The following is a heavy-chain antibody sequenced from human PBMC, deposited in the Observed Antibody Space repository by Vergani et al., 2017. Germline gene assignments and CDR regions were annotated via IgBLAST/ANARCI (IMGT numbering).Heavy chain of an antibody. Sequence: QLQLQESGPGLVKPSETLSLTCTVSGGSISSSSYYWGWIRQPPGKGLEWIGSIDYSGSTYSNPSLKSRVTISVDTSKNQFSLKLSAVTAADTAVYYCAKERCSSTSCYRERYYYYGMDVWGQGTTVTVSS. D-gene: IGHD2-2*01. CDR1: GGSISSSSYY. CDR3: AKERCSSTSCYRERYYYYGMDV. J-gene: IGHJ6*02. CDR2: IDYSGST. V-gene: IGHV4-39*07.